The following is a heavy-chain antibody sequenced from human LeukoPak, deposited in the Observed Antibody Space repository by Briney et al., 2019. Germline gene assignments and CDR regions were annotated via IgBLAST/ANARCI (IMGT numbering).Heavy chain of an antibody. D-gene: IGHD2-15*01. Sequence: PSETLSLTCTVSGGSISSGSYYWDWIRQAPGKGLEWIGNIYHSGITYYHPSLKSRVTMSVDTSKNHFSLKLNSLTAADTAVYYCARHHSALNWFDPWGQGTLVTVSS. J-gene: IGHJ5*02. V-gene: IGHV4-39*01. CDR3: ARHHSALNWFDP. CDR1: GGSISSGSYY. CDR2: IYHSGIT.